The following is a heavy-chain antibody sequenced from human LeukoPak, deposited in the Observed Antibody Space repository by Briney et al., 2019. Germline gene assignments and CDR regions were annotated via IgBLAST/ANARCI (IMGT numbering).Heavy chain of an antibody. CDR2: IYHSGST. CDR1: GGSISSGGYS. D-gene: IGHD3-22*01. V-gene: IGHV4-30-2*01. CDR3: ARHDSSGYYYDY. J-gene: IGHJ4*02. Sequence: SQTLSLTCAVSGGSISSGGYSWSWIRQPPGKGLEWIGYIYHSGSTHYNPSLKSRVTISVDRSRNQFSLKLSSVTAADTAVYYCARHDSSGYYYDYWGQGTLVTVSS.